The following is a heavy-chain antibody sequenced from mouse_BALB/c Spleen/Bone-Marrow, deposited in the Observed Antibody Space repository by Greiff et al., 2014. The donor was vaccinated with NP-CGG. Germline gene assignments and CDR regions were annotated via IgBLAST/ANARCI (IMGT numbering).Heavy chain of an antibody. CDR2: ISYDGSN. V-gene: IGHV3-6*02. CDR3: ARLRGYFAMDY. CDR1: GYSITSGYY. J-gene: IGHJ4*01. Sequence: VQLKESGPGLVKPSQSLSLTCSVTGYSITSGYYWNWIRQFPGNKLEWMGYISYDGSNDYNPSLKNRISITRDTSKNQFFLKLNSVTAEDAGTYYCARLRGYFAMDYWGQGTSVTVSS. D-gene: IGHD1-1*01.